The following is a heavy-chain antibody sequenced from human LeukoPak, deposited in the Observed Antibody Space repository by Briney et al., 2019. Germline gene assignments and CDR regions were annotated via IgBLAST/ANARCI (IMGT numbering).Heavy chain of an antibody. Sequence: GGSLRLSCAASGFTFSSYEMNWVRQAPGKGLEWVSYISSSGSTIYYADSVKGRFTISRETAKNSLYLQMNSLRAEDTAVYYCAREYFSSSPGVSFDYWGQGTLVTVSS. V-gene: IGHV3-48*03. D-gene: IGHD6-13*01. CDR1: GFTFSSYE. CDR2: ISSSGSTI. CDR3: AREYFSSSPGVSFDY. J-gene: IGHJ4*02.